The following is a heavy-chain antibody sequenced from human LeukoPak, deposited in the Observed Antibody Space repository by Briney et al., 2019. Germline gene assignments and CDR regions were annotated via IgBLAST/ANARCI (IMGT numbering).Heavy chain of an antibody. V-gene: IGHV4-59*01. CDR3: ARGQYSGSCFDN. J-gene: IGHJ4*02. Sequence: SETLSLTCTVSGGSISNYLWSWIQQPPGKGLEWIGYIYYSGSTNYNPSLKSRVTILVDTSKNQFSLKVSSVTAADTAVYYCARGQYSGSCFDNWGQGTLVTVSS. D-gene: IGHD1-26*01. CDR1: GGSISNYL. CDR2: IYYSGST.